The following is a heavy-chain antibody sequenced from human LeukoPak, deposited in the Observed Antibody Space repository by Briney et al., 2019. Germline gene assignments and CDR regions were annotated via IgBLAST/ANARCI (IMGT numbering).Heavy chain of an antibody. J-gene: IGHJ5*02. CDR2: IYTSGST. CDR1: GGSISSGSYY. V-gene: IGHV4-61*02. D-gene: IGHD2-21*02. CDR3: ARERVWRYCGGDSCGWFDP. Sequence: PSETLSLTCTVSGGSISSGSYYWSWIWQPAGKGLEWIGRIYTSGSTNYNPSLKSRVTISVDTSKNQFSLKLSSVTAADTAVYYCARERVWRYCGGDSCGWFDPWGQGTLVTVSS.